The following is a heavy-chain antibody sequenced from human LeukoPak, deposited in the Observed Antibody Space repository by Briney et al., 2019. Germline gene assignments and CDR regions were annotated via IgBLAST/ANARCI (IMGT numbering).Heavy chain of an antibody. CDR3: ARLQYCSGTSCYWFDP. D-gene: IGHD2-2*01. V-gene: IGHV4-30-2*01. J-gene: IGHJ5*02. CDR2: IYHTGST. Sequence: SETLSLTCDVSGGSIISGLYSWSWIRQPLGKGLEWIGYIYHTGSTYYNPSLKSRVTISVDTSKNQFSLRLSSVTAADTAVYYCARLQYCSGTSCYWFDPWGQGALVTVSS. CDR1: GGSIISGLYS.